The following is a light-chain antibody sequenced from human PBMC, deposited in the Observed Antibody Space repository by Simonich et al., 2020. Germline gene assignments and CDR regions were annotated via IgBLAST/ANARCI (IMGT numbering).Light chain of an antibody. Sequence: DIQMTQSPSTLSASVVDRVTITCRASQSISSWLAWYQQKPGKAPKLLIYKAFSLESGVPSRFSGSGSGTEFTLTISSLQPDDFATYYCQQYNSYSPSYTFGPGTKVDIK. J-gene: IGKJ3*01. CDR1: QSISSW. V-gene: IGKV1-5*03. CDR2: KAF. CDR3: QQYNSYSPSYT.